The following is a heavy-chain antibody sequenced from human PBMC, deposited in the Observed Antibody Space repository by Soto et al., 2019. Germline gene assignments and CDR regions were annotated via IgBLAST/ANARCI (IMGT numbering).Heavy chain of an antibody. CDR1: GGTFSSYA. CDR3: ARAKAYDFWSGYPPRGYYGMDV. V-gene: IGHV1-69*13. Sequence: ASVKVSCKASGGTFSSYAISWVRQAPGQGLEWMGGIIPIFGTANYAQKFQGRVTITADESTSTAYMELSSLRSEDTAVYYCARAKAYDFWSGYPPRGYYGMDVWGQGTTVTVSS. J-gene: IGHJ6*02. D-gene: IGHD3-3*01. CDR2: IIPIFGTA.